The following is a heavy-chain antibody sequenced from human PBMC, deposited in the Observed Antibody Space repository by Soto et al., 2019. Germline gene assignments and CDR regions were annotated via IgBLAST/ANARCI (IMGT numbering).Heavy chain of an antibody. Sequence: HPGGSLRLSCAASGFTFSTYAMAWIRQAPGKGLEWVSGISNNGGRTYYAASVKGRFTISRDNSKNTLYLQMNSLSPEDTAIYYCAKDHHTTIPVASDCWGQATLVTVSS. CDR2: ISNNGGRT. CDR1: GFTFSTYA. CDR3: AKDHHTTIPVASDC. V-gene: IGHV3-23*01. D-gene: IGHD6-19*01. J-gene: IGHJ4*02.